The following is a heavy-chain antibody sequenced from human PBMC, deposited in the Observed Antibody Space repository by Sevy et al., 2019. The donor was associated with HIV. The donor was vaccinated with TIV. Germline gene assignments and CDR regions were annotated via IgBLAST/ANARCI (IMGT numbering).Heavy chain of an antibody. D-gene: IGHD3-22*01. CDR1: GGTFNSYG. CDR3: AFDSNAYDV. J-gene: IGHJ3*01. V-gene: IGHV1-69*06. Sequence: SVKVSCKASGGTFNSYGINWVRQAPGQGLEWMGGIIPIFGTTNYAQRFQGRVTITADKSTSTAYMELSSLRSEETAVYYCAFDSNAYDVWGQGTMVTVSS. CDR2: IIPIFGTT.